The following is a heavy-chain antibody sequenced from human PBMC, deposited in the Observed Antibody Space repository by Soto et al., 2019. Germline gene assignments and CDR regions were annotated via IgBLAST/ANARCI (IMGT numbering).Heavy chain of an antibody. CDR3: ARGPGTSYFDY. Sequence: QVQLVESGGGVVQPGRSLRLSCAASGFTFSSYGMHWVRQAPGKGLEWVAVIWSGGSNENYADSVKGRFTISRDNSKNMLHLQMNSLRAEDTAVYYCARGPGTSYFDYWGQGSLVTVSS. CDR2: IWSGGSNE. V-gene: IGHV3-33*01. J-gene: IGHJ4*02. CDR1: GFTFSSYG. D-gene: IGHD2-2*01.